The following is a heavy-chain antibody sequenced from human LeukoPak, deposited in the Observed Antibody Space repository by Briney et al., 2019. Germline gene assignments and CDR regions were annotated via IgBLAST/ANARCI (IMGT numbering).Heavy chain of an antibody. V-gene: IGHV4-59*01. J-gene: IGHJ4*02. D-gene: IGHD2-2*01. CDR2: FYYSGST. Sequence: SETLSLTCTVSGGSITNYYWSWIRQSPGKGLEWIGYFYYSGSTNYNPSLKSRVTISVDTSKNQFALKQRSVTAADTAVYYFATGSSYPPREVDYWGQGTLVTVSS. CDR3: ATGSSYPPREVDY. CDR1: GGSITNYY.